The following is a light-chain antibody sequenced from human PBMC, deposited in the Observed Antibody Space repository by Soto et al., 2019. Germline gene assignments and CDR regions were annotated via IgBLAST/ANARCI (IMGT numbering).Light chain of an antibody. CDR1: SSDIGGYNY. V-gene: IGLV2-11*01. CDR2: DVA. J-gene: IGLJ1*01. CDR3: CSYADTNTLI. Sequence: QSALTQPRAVSGSPGQSVTISCIGTSSDIGGYNYVSWYQQHPGKAPKVLIYDVAKRPSGVSDRFSGFKSGNTASLTISGLQAEDEADYYCCSYADTNTLIFGGGTKVTVL.